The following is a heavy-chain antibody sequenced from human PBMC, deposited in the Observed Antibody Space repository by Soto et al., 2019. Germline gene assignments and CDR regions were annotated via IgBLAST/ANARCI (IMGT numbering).Heavy chain of an antibody. Sequence: QEQLVESGGGVVQPGRSLRLSCAASGFTFSNYGMHWVRQAPGKGLEWVALIWYDGSNKYYADSVKGRFTISRDNSKNALYRKMNSLKAEGTAVYNCARDRIGWHNAFDIWGQGTMVTVSS. D-gene: IGHD6-19*01. CDR2: IWYDGSNK. J-gene: IGHJ3*02. CDR1: GFTFSNYG. V-gene: IGHV3-33*01. CDR3: ARDRIGWHNAFDI.